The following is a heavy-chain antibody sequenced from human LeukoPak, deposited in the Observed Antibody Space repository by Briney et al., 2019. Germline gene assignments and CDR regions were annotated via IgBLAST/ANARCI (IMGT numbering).Heavy chain of an antibody. CDR2: INPSGSTI. Sequence: GGSLRLSCEGSGVTFSGYYMSWSRQAPGKGLEWGSYINPSGSTIYYADSVKGRFTISRDNAKKSLDLHMYSLRAEDTAVYYCARVRGSGFCSGSSCAKDPGYYYYMDVWGKGTTVTVSS. V-gene: IGHV3-11*01. J-gene: IGHJ6*03. CDR3: ARVRGSGFCSGSSCAKDPGYYYYMDV. CDR1: GVTFSGYY. D-gene: IGHD2-2*01.